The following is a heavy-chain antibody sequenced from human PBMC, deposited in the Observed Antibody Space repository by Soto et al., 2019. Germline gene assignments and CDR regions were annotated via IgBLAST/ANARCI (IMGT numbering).Heavy chain of an antibody. D-gene: IGHD3-3*01. V-gene: IGHV4-34*01. CDR3: ARGPPGITIFGVVYGMDV. CDR2: INHSGST. Sequence: SETLSLTCAVYGGSFSGYYWSWIRQPPGKGLEWIGEINHSGSTNYNPSLKSRVTISVDTSKNQSSLKLSSVTAADTAVYYCARGPPGITIFGVVYGMDVWGQGTTVTVSS. J-gene: IGHJ6*02. CDR1: GGSFSGYY.